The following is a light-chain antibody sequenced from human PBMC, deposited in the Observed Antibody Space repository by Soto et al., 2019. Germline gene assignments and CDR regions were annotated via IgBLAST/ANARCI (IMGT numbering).Light chain of an antibody. CDR1: QSVSSK. V-gene: IGKV3-15*01. Sequence: FVLTHSPGTLSLSPWEGATLSCRASQSVSSKLAWYQQKPGQAPRLLIYGASTRATGIPARFSGSGPGTEFTLIISSLQSEDSAVYYCQQYNSWLWKFGQGTKVDIK. CDR3: QQYNSWLWK. CDR2: GAS. J-gene: IGKJ1*01.